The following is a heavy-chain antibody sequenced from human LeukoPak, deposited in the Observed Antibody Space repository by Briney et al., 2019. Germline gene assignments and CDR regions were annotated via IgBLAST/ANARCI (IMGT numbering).Heavy chain of an antibody. V-gene: IGHV1-18*01. CDR1: GYTFTSYG. D-gene: IGHD1-7*01. CDR3: ARWFTGSITGTAKYYYYMDV. J-gene: IGHJ6*03. Sequence: ASVKVSCKASGYTFTSYGISWVRQAPGQGLEWMGWISAYNGNTNYAQKLQGRVTMTTDTSTSTAYMELRSLRSDDTAVYYCARWFTGSITGTAKYYYYMDVWGKGNTVTVSS. CDR2: ISAYNGNT.